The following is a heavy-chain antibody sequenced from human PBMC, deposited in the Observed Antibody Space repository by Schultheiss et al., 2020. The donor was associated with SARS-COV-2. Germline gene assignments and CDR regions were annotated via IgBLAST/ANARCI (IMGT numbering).Heavy chain of an antibody. J-gene: IGHJ6*02. CDR1: GGSISRYS. V-gene: IGHV4-4*07. Sequence: SETLSLTCTVSGGSISRYSWSWIRQPAGKGLEWIGRIYTSGGTNYNPSLESRVTMSVDTSTNQFSLKLSSVTAADTAVYYFVRGEVYSGYEPYYYYYGRDVWGQGTTVTVSS. CDR2: IYTSGGT. CDR3: VRGEVYSGYEPYYYYYGRDV. D-gene: IGHD5-12*01.